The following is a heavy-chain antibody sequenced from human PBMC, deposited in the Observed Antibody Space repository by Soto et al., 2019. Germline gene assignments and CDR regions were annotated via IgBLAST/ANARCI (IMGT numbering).Heavy chain of an antibody. V-gene: IGHV3-48*01. CDR2: ISSGSSTL. CDR1: GFTFRGYN. CDR3: ATTDYYDSSGYYPPYYYYGMEV. Sequence: PGGSLRLSCAASGFTFRGYNMNWVRQAPGKGLEWVSFISSGSSTLYYADPVKGRFTHSRDNSKKTLYLQMNSLRAEDTAVYYCATTDYYDSSGYYPPYYYYGMEVWGQGATVTVSS. D-gene: IGHD3-22*01. J-gene: IGHJ6*02.